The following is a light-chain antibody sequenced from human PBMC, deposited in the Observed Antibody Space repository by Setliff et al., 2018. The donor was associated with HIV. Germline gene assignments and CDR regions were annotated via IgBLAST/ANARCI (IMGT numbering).Light chain of an antibody. CDR2: DVT. CDR1: SSDVGSYNY. Sequence: QSALTQSRSVSGSPGQSVTISCTGTSSDVGSYNYVSWYQQHPGKAPKLMIYDVTKRPSGVPDRFSGSKSGNTASLTISGLQAEDEADYYCCSYAGSYTPVIFGGGTKVTV. V-gene: IGLV2-11*01. J-gene: IGLJ2*01. CDR3: CSYAGSYTPVI.